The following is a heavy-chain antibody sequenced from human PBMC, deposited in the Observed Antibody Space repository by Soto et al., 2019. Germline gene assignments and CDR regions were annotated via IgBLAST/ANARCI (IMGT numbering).Heavy chain of an antibody. V-gene: IGHV3-74*01. D-gene: IGHD3-22*01. Sequence: GESLKVCWAASGFTFSIDGVHWVRQAPVKGLVWVSRINRYGSSTSYADSVKGRFTISRDNAKNTLYLQMNSLRAEDTAVYYCARDRRETYYYDSSGYYYYYYGMDVWGQGTTVTVSS. CDR2: INRYGSST. J-gene: IGHJ6*02. CDR1: GFTFSIDG. CDR3: ARDRRETYYYDSSGYYYYYYGMDV.